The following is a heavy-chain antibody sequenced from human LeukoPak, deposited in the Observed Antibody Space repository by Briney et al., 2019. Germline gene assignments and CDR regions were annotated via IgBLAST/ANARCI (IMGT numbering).Heavy chain of an antibody. CDR2: SSTSGRTI. D-gene: IGHD6-6*01. V-gene: IGHV3-11*04. J-gene: IGHJ3*01. CDR1: GFTLSDYD. CDR3: ARDSSVCEFDV. Sequence: GGSLRLSCAASGFTLSDYDMSWIRQVPGKGLEWVSYSSTSGRTIYYADSVKGRFTISRDNAKNSLYLHMNSLRAEDTAVYYCARDSSVCEFDVWGQGTMVTVSS.